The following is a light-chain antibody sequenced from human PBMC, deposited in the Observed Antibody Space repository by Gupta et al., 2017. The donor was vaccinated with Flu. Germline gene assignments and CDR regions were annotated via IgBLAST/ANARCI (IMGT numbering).Light chain of an antibody. CDR1: SGHSSYT. CDR2: LEGSGSY. V-gene: IGLV4-60*03. Sequence: QPVLTQSYSASASLGSSVKLTCTLSSGHSSYTIAWHQQQPGKAPRYLMKLEGSGSYDKGSGVPDRFSGSSSGADRYLTISSLQSEDEGNYSCATWHSNTQLFGGGTKLTVL. J-gene: IGLJ3*02. CDR3: ATWHSNTQL.